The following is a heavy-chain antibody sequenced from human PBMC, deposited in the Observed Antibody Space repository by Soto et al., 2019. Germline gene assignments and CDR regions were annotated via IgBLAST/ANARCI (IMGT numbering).Heavy chain of an antibody. CDR2: IHHSGST. V-gene: IGHV4-4*02. CDR3: ASGFLLSNWFDP. Sequence: SETLSLTCAVSGGSISSSNWWSWVRQPPGKGLEWIGEIHHSGSTNYNPSLKSRVTISVDKPKNQFSLKLSSVTAADTAVYYCASGFLLSNWFDPWGQGTLVTVSS. J-gene: IGHJ5*02. CDR1: GGSISSSNW. D-gene: IGHD3-10*01.